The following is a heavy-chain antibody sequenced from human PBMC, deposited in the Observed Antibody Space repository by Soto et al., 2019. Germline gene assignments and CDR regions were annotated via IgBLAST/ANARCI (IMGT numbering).Heavy chain of an antibody. CDR1: GGSISSGDYY. J-gene: IGHJ5*02. Sequence: QVQLQEAGPGLVKPSQTLSLTCTVSGGSISSGDYYWSWIRQPPGKGLGWIGYIYYSGSTYYNPSLECRFTKSVDTSKNQFFLKLSSVTAADTAVYYCTSGYDKIWFEPWGQGTLVTVSS. CDR2: IYYSGST. CDR3: TSGYDKIWFEP. V-gene: IGHV4-30-4*01. D-gene: IGHD5-12*01.